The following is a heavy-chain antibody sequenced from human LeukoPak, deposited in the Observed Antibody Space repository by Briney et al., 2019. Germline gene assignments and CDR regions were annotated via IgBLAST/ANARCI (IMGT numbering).Heavy chain of an antibody. CDR1: GFTFSSYG. J-gene: IGHJ4*02. CDR2: IRYDGSNK. V-gene: IGHV3-30*02. D-gene: IGHD6-13*01. CDR3: AKELSSSWYGGLGY. Sequence: GGSLRLSCAASGFTFSSYGMHWVRQAPGKGLEWVAFIRYDGSNKYYADSVKGRFTISRDNSKNTLYLQMNSLRAEDTAVYYCAKELSSSWYGGLGYWGQGTLVTVSS.